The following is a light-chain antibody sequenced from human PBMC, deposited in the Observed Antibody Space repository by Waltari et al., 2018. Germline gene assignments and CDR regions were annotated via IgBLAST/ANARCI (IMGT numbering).Light chain of an antibody. V-gene: IGKV3-15*01. CDR1: LSIDDS. J-gene: IGKJ4*01. Sequence: EIVMTQSPATLSVSRGGSATPSCRASLSIDDSLAWYQPKPGHPPRLLIHGASTRDTGIPVRFSGSGSGTDFTLTITGLQSEDFAVYFCQQYNQWPLTFGRGTKVEIK. CDR3: QQYNQWPLT. CDR2: GAS.